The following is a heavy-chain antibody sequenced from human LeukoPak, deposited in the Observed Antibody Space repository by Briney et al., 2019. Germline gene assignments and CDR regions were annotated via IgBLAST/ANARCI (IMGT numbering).Heavy chain of an antibody. V-gene: IGHV4-34*01. D-gene: IGHD6-13*01. CDR1: GGSFSGYY. CDR3: ARDTGIAAAGTGIDY. CDR2: INHSGST. Sequence: SETLSLTCAVYGGSFSGYYWSWIRQPPGKGLEWIGEINHSGSTTYNPSLKSRVAISVDTSKNQCSLKLTSVTAANTAVYYCARDTGIAAAGTGIDYWGQGTLVTVSS. J-gene: IGHJ4*02.